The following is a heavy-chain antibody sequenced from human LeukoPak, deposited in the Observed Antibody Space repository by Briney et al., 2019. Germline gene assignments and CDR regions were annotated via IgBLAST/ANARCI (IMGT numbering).Heavy chain of an antibody. J-gene: IGHJ4*02. Sequence: EPSETLSLTCTVSDGSISNYYWSWIRQPPGKGLEWIAYIHYSGSANYNPSLKSRVTISVDTSKNQFSLKLSSVTAADTAVYYCARGRGYFDYWGQGTLVSVSA. CDR1: DGSISNYY. CDR2: IHYSGSA. V-gene: IGHV4-59*08. CDR3: ARGRGYFDY.